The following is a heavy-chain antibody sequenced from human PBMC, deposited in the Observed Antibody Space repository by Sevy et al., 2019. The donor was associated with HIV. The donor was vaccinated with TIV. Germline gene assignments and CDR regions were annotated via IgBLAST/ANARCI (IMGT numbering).Heavy chain of an antibody. V-gene: IGHV3-7*01. J-gene: IGHJ5*02. CDR3: ARVRYSGSYPGWFDP. CDR2: IKQDGSEK. CDR1: GFTFSSYW. D-gene: IGHD1-26*01. Sequence: GESLKISCAASGFTFSSYWMSWVRQAPGKGLEWVANIKQDGSEKYYVDSVKGRFTISRDNAKNSLYLQMNSLRAEDTAVYYCARVRYSGSYPGWFDPWGQGTLVTVSS.